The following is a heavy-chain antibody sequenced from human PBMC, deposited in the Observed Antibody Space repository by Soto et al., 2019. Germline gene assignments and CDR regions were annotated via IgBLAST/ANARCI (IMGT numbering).Heavy chain of an antibody. Sequence: VPLVESGGGSVKPGGSLRLSCAASGLTFSNVWMTWVRQAPGKGLEWVGRIKSKSDGETADVAAPVKARFTISRDDSKNTVFLEMNSLKSEDTALYYCAITAMINRDSSTSFDYWGRGTQVTVSS. CDR2: IKSKSDGETA. J-gene: IGHJ4*02. V-gene: IGHV3-15*01. D-gene: IGHD5-18*01. CDR3: AITAMINRDSSTSFDY. CDR1: GLTFSNVW.